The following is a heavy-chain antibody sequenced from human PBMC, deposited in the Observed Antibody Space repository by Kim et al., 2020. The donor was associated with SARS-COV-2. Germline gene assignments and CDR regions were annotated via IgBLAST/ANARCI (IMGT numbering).Heavy chain of an antibody. D-gene: IGHD3-22*01. CDR3: ARDCSHYYDSSGYWHWFDP. CDR1: GYSISSGYY. Sequence: SETLSLTCTVSGYSISSGYYWGWIRQPPGKGLEWIGSIYHSGSTYYNPSLKSRVTISVDTSKNQFSLKLSSVTAADTAVYYCARDCSHYYDSSGYWHWFDPWGQGTLVTVSS. V-gene: IGHV4-38-2*02. J-gene: IGHJ5*02. CDR2: IYHSGST.